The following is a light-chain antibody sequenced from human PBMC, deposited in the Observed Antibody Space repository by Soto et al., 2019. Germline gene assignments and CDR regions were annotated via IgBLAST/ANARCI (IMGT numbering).Light chain of an antibody. J-gene: IGKJ1*01. CDR1: QSVSSY. Sequence: EIVLTQSPATLCLSPGERATLSCRASQSVSSYLAWYQQKPGQAPRLLIYDASNRATGIPDRFSGGGSGAEYTLTISSLQSEDFAVYYCQQYNNWPPWTFGQGTKVDIK. V-gene: IGKV3-11*01. CDR2: DAS. CDR3: QQYNNWPPWT.